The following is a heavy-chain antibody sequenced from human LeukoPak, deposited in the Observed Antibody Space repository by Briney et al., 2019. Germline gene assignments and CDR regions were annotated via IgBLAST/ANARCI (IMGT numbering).Heavy chain of an antibody. CDR1: GGSISSSSYY. D-gene: IGHD3-3*01. CDR2: IYYSGST. CDR3: AREGYYDFWSGHNPGKQGAYYFDY. V-gene: IGHV4-39*07. J-gene: IGHJ4*02. Sequence: SETLSLTCTVSGGSISSSSYYWGWIRQPPGKGLEWIGSIYYSGSTYYNPSLKSRVTISVDTSKNQFSLKLSSVTAADTAVYYCAREGYYDFWSGHNPGKQGAYYFDYWGQGTLVTVSS.